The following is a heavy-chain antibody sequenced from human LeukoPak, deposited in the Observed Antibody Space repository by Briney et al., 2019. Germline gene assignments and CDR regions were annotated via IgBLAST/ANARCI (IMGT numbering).Heavy chain of an antibody. D-gene: IGHD6-13*01. CDR3: ASQQRGAFDY. Sequence: SQTLSLICAISGDSVSSNTPAWNWIRQSPSRGLEWLGRTYYRSKWYNDYAVSVRSRITINPDTAKNQFSLQLNSVTPEDTAVYYCASQQRGAFDYWGQGTLVTVSS. CDR2: TYYRSKWYN. J-gene: IGHJ4*02. V-gene: IGHV6-1*01. CDR1: GDSVSSNTPA.